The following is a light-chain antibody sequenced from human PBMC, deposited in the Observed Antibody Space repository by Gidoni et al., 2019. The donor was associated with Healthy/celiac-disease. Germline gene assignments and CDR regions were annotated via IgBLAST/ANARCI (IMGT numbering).Light chain of an antibody. Sequence: EIVMTQSPATLSVSPGERATLSCRASQSVSSNSAWYQQKPGQAPRLLIYGASTSATGIPARFSGSGSGTEFTLTISSLQSEDFAVYYCQQYNNWPLYTFGQGTKLEIK. CDR3: QQYNNWPLYT. V-gene: IGKV3-15*01. J-gene: IGKJ2*01. CDR1: QSVSSN. CDR2: GAS.